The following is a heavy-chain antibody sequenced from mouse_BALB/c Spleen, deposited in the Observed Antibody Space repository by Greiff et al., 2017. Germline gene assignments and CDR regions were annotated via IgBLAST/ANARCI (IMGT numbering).Heavy chain of an antibody. Sequence: VQLQQSGAELAKPGASVKMSCKASGYTFTSYWMHWVKQRPGQGLEWIGYINPSTGYTEYNQKFKDKATLTADKSSSTAYMQLSSLTSEDSAVYYCAREERPLHYYAMDYWGQGTSVTVSS. V-gene: IGHV1-7*01. CDR1: GYTFTSYW. J-gene: IGHJ4*01. CDR2: INPSTGYT. CDR3: AREERPLHYYAMDY.